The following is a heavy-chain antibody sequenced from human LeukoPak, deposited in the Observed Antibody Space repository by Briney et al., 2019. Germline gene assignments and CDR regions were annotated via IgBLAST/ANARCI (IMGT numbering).Heavy chain of an antibody. Sequence: SGGSLRLSCAASGFTFSGYGMHWVRQAPGKGLEWVAFIRYGGSNKYYADSVKGRFTISRDNSKNTLYLQMNSLRAEDTAVYYCAKLYGSGICSDYWGQGTLVTVSS. CDR1: GFTFSGYG. D-gene: IGHD3-10*01. V-gene: IGHV3-30*02. CDR3: AKLYGSGICSDY. J-gene: IGHJ4*02. CDR2: IRYGGSNK.